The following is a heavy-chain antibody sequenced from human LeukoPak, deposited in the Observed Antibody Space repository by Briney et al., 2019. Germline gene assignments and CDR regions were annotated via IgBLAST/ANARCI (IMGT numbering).Heavy chain of an antibody. CDR1: RGSISSSSYY. D-gene: IGHD3-10*01. V-gene: IGHV4-39*07. CDR2: IYYSGST. Sequence: SETLSLTCTVSRGSISSSSYYWGWIRQPPGKGLEWIGSIYYSGSTYYNPSLKSRVTISVDTSKNQFSLKLSSVTAADTAVYYCARGGARAAVRGVNYYYYGMDVWGQGTTVTVSS. J-gene: IGHJ6*02. CDR3: ARGGARAAVRGVNYYYYGMDV.